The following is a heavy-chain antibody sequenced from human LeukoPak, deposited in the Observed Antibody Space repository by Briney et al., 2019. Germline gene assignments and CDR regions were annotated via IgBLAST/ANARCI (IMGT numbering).Heavy chain of an antibody. CDR2: IYPGDSDT. V-gene: IGHV5-51*01. J-gene: IGHJ4*02. CDR1: GYSFTSYW. D-gene: IGHD2-2*01. CDR3: ARPARYCSSTSCYLDY. Sequence: GESLQISCQGSGYSFTSYWIGWVRQLPGKGLEWIGIIYPGDSDTRYSPSFQGQVTISADKSISTAYLQWSSLKASDTAVYYCARPARYCSSTSCYLDYWGQGTLVTVSS.